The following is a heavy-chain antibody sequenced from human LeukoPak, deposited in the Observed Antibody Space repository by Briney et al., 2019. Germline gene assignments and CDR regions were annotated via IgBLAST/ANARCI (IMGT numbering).Heavy chain of an antibody. CDR1: GFTFSNYA. CDR3: AKDSSGWYYFDY. J-gene: IGHJ4*02. V-gene: IGHV3-23*01. Sequence: GGSLRLSCAASGFTFSNYAMTWVRQAPGKGLEWVSAMSASGGSTYYTDSVKGRFTMSRDNSQNTVFLQMNRLRGEDTAVYYCAKDSSGWYYFDYWGQGTLVTVSS. D-gene: IGHD6-19*01. CDR2: MSASGGST.